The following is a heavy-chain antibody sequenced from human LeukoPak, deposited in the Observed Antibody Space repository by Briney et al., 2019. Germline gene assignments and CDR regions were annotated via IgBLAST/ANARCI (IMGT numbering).Heavy chain of an antibody. CDR1: GGSLSGFY. Sequence: PSETLSLNCSVYGGSLSGFYWSWIRKAPGKGLEWIGEIHHSGRTSHNPSLKSRVTMSVDTSTNQFSLKMSAVTAADTAVYYCARAPGYYYDSSGYCLDYWGQGSMVTVSS. V-gene: IGHV4-34*01. J-gene: IGHJ4*02. CDR3: ARAPGYYYDSSGYCLDY. D-gene: IGHD3-22*01. CDR2: IHHSGRT.